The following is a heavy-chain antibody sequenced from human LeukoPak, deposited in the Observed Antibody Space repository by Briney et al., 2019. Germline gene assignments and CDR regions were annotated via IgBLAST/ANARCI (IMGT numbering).Heavy chain of an antibody. Sequence: PSQTLSLTCTVSGGSTSSGSYYWSWIRQPAGKGLEWIGRIYTSGSTNYNPSLKSRVTISVDTSKNQFSLKLSSVTAADTAVYYCARALYQPATSYYYYYYMDVWGKGTTVTVSS. V-gene: IGHV4-61*02. CDR2: IYTSGST. CDR1: GGSTSSGSYY. J-gene: IGHJ6*03. CDR3: ARALYQPATSYYYYYYMDV. D-gene: IGHD2-2*01.